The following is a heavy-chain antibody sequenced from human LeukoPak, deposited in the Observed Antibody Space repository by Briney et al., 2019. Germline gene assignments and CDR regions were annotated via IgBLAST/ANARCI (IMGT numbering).Heavy chain of an antibody. CDR1: GFTFSSYA. V-gene: IGHV3-23*01. Sequence: PGGSLRLSCAASGFTFSSYAMSWVRQAPGKGLEWVSAISGSGGSTYYADSVKGRFTISRDNSKNTLYLQMNSLRVEDTAVYYCARVGNSGSPWAFDLWGQGTMVTVSS. D-gene: IGHD1-26*01. CDR3: ARVGNSGSPWAFDL. CDR2: ISGSGGST. J-gene: IGHJ3*01.